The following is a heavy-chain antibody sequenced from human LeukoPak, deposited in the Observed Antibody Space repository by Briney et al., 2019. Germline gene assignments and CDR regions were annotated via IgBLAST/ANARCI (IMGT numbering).Heavy chain of an antibody. CDR2: INTDGSRT. Sequence: GGPLRLYCAASGFTLSSNWMYWARQAPGKGLVCVSRINTDGSRTSYADSVKGRFTLPRDNAKNTLYLQMNSLRAEDTAVYYCARGGGYSSSSRDYWGQGTLVTVSS. D-gene: IGHD5-18*01. J-gene: IGHJ4*02. V-gene: IGHV3-74*01. CDR3: ARGGGYSSSSRDY. CDR1: GFTLSSNW.